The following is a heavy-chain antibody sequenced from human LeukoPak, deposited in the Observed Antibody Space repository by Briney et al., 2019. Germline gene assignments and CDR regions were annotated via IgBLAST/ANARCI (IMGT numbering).Heavy chain of an antibody. CDR2: IIPIFGTA. Sequence: SVKVSCKASGGTFSSYAISWVRQAPGQGLEWMGGIIPIFGTAKYAQKFQGRVTITTDESTSTAYMELSSLRSEDTAVYYCARGLAARPCWFDPWGQGTLVTVSS. V-gene: IGHV1-69*05. J-gene: IGHJ5*02. D-gene: IGHD6-6*01. CDR1: GGTFSSYA. CDR3: ARGLAARPCWFDP.